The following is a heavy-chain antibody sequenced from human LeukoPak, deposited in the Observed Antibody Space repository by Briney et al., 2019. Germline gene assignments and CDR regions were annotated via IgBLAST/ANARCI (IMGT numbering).Heavy chain of an antibody. Sequence: ASVKVSCKASGYTFTGYYMHWVRQAPGQGLEWMGWINPNSGGTNYAQKFQGGVTMTTDTSTSTAYMELRSLRSDDTAVYYCATYGSGYVDYWGQGTLVTVSS. V-gene: IGHV1-2*02. CDR1: GYTFTGYY. J-gene: IGHJ4*02. D-gene: IGHD3-22*01. CDR3: ATYGSGYVDY. CDR2: INPNSGGT.